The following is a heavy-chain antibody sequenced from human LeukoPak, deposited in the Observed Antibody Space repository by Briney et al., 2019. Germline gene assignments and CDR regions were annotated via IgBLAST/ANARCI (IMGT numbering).Heavy chain of an antibody. Sequence: SQTLSLTCTVSGGSISSGSYYWSWIRQPAGKGLEWIGRIYTSGSTNYNPSLKSRFTISVDTSKNQFSLKLSSVTAADTAVYYCAREVGYNYFWGQGTLVTVSS. CDR1: GGSISSGSYY. CDR2: IYTSGST. D-gene: IGHD5-24*01. J-gene: IGHJ4*02. V-gene: IGHV4-61*02. CDR3: AREVGYNYF.